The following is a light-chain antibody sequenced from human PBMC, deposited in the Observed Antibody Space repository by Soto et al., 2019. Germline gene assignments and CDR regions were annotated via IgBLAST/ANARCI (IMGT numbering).Light chain of an antibody. J-gene: IGKJ2*01. CDR1: QSVSSN. V-gene: IGKV3-15*01. CDR2: GAA. Sequence: EIAMTQSPATLSVSPGERATLSCRASQSVSSNLAWYQQKPGQAPRLLIYGAATRATGIPARFSGSGSGTEFTLTISSLQSEDFAVYYCQQYNNWPYPFGQGTKLEIK. CDR3: QQYNNWPYP.